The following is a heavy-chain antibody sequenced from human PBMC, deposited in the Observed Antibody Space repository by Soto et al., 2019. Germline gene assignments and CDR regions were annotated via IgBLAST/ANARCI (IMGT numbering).Heavy chain of an antibody. CDR2: IYSTGST. J-gene: IGHJ4*02. CDR1: GASIRSGDFY. Sequence: QVQLHESGPGLVKPSQTLSLTCTVSGASIRSGDFYWAWIRQPPGKGLESIGHIYSTGSTYYHPSFKRRVLISLYSPINQFYLRLTSLAAAETAIYYCDRMNGGHLDFWGQGVLVTVSS. D-gene: IGHD2-8*01. V-gene: IGHV4-30-4*01. CDR3: DRMNGGHLDF.